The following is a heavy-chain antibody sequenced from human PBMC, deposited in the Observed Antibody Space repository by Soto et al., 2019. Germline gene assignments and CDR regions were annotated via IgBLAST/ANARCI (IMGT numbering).Heavy chain of an antibody. V-gene: IGHV3-21*02. CDR2: NNGGGSHI. Sequence: EVQLVESGGGLVKPGGSLRLSCVASGFTFNSHALNWVRQAPGKGLEWVSSNNGGGSHIYYADSLKGRFTTSRDNARNSVYLQMNSLRAEDTAVYYCAAELTSDAFDFWGPGTVVTVS. D-gene: IGHD3-9*01. CDR3: AAELTSDAFDF. J-gene: IGHJ3*01. CDR1: GFTFNSHA.